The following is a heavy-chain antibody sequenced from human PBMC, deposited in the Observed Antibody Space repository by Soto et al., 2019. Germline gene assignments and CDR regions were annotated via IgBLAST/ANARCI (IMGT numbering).Heavy chain of an antibody. D-gene: IGHD6-13*01. V-gene: IGHV1-69*01. CDR1: GGTFSSYA. Sequence: QVQLVQSGAEVKKPGSSVKVSCKASGGTFSSYAISWVRQAPGQGLEWMGGIIPIFGTANYAQKFQGRVTITADESTSTAYMELSSLRTEDTAVYYCARGGIGQLDPRVPPNWFDPWGKGTLVTVSS. CDR3: ARGGIGQLDPRVPPNWFDP. CDR2: IIPIFGTA. J-gene: IGHJ5*02.